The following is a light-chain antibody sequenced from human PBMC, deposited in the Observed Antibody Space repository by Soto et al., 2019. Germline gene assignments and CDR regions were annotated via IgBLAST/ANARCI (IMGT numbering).Light chain of an antibody. Sequence: EIVMTQSPATLSVSRGESAPLSCRASQSARSSLAWYQQKPGQAARLLIYGASTRATGVPVRFSGSGSGTDFTLTISSLQPEDFATYYCQQSYSTPWTFGQGTKVDI. CDR1: QSARSS. J-gene: IGKJ1*01. CDR2: GAS. V-gene: IGKV3-15*01. CDR3: QQSYSTPWT.